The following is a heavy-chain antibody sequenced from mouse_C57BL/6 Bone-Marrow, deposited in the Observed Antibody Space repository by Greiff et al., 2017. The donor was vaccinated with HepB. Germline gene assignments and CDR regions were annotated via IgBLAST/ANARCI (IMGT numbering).Heavy chain of an antibody. CDR2: IRLKSDNYAT. J-gene: IGHJ2*01. V-gene: IGHV6-3*01. CDR1: GFTFSNYW. CDR3: TGRVTYYFDY. Sequence: EVKLMESGGGLVQPGGSMKLSCVASGFTFSNYWMNWVRQSPEKGLEWVAQIRLKSDNYATHYAESVKGRFTISRDDSKSSVYLQMNNLRAEDTGIYYCTGRVTYYFDYWGQGTTLTVSS. D-gene: IGHD2-2*01.